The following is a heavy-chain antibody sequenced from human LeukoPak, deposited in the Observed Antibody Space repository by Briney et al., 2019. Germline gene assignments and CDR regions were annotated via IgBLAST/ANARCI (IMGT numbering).Heavy chain of an antibody. CDR1: GFTFDDYG. J-gene: IGHJ6*03. V-gene: IGHV3-20*04. Sequence: PGGSLRLSCAASGFTFDDYGMSWGRQAPGKGLEWVSGINWNGGSTGYADSVKGRFTISRDNAKNSLYLQMNSLRAEDTALYYCARDATPPITIFGVVIAYYYYYYMDVWGKGTTVTVSS. CDR3: ARDATPPITIFGVVIAYYYYYYMDV. D-gene: IGHD3-3*01. CDR2: INWNGGST.